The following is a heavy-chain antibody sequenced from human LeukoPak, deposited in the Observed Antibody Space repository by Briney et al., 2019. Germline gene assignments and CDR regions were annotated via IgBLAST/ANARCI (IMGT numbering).Heavy chain of an antibody. D-gene: IGHD6-19*01. CDR1: GFTFSSYW. Sequence: GGSLRLSCAASGFTFSSYWMHWVRQAPGKGLVLVSSVYSDDSSTSYADSVKGRFTISRDNAKNTLYLQMNGLRAEDTAVYYCARAAGAVYSSGWYAWAYWGQGTLVTVSS. CDR3: ARAAGAVYSSGWYAWAY. CDR2: VYSDDSST. V-gene: IGHV3-74*01. J-gene: IGHJ4*02.